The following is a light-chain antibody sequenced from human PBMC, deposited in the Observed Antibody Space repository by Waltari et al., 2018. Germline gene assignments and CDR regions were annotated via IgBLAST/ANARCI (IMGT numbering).Light chain of an antibody. J-gene: IGKJ1*01. CDR1: QDISGF. Sequence: DIQMTQSPSSVSASVGDRVIITWRASQDISGFLAWYQQKPGKGPKLLIYSASNLQTAVPSRFSGGGSGTEFTLTISGLQSEEYATYFCQQGGSFPPTFGQGTKVEIE. CDR2: SAS. CDR3: QQGGSFPPT. V-gene: IGKV1-12*01.